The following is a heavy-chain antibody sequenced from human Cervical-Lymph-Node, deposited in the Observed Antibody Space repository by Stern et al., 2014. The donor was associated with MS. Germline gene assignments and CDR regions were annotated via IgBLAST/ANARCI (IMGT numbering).Heavy chain of an antibody. CDR1: GGSISSGGYY. D-gene: IGHD4-23*01. V-gene: IGHV4-31*03. J-gene: IGHJ4*02. CDR3: ARGGTTVVTPLDY. Sequence: DQLVESGPGLVKPSQTLSLTCTVSGGSISSGGYYWSWIRQHPGKGLEGIGYIYYSGSTSYNPSLKSRVTISVDTSKNQFSLKLSSVTAADTAVYYCARGGTTVVTPLDYWGQGTLVTVSS. CDR2: IYYSGST.